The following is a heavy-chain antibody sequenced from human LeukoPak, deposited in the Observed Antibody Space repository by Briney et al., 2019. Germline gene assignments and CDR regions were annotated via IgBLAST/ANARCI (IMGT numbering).Heavy chain of an antibody. Sequence: ASVKVSCKASGGTFGSYAISWVRQAPGQGLEWMGGIIPIFGTANYAQKFQGRVTITADESTSTAYMELSSLRSEDTAVYYCARDPTSYSGSYYGFDYWGQGTLVTVSS. J-gene: IGHJ4*02. CDR3: ARDPTSYSGSYYGFDY. CDR1: GGTFGSYA. D-gene: IGHD1-26*01. V-gene: IGHV1-69*01. CDR2: IIPIFGTA.